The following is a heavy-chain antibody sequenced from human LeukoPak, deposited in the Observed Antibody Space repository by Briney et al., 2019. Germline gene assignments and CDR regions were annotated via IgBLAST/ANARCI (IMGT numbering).Heavy chain of an antibody. CDR3: ARGGYYYDTTGSPGDY. Sequence: GRSLRLSCVVSGFTLTNYALHWVRQAPGKGLEWVAVISYAGTNKYYADSVKGRFTISRDISKNTVYLHMDSLRDEDTAVYFCARGGYYYDTTGSPGDYWGQGTLVTVSS. J-gene: IGHJ4*02. CDR1: GFTLTNYA. D-gene: IGHD3-22*01. CDR2: ISYAGTNK. V-gene: IGHV3-30-3*01.